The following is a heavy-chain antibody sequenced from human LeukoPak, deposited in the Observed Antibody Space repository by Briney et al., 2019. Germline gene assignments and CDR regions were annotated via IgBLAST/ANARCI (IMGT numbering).Heavy chain of an antibody. J-gene: IGHJ4*02. CDR2: IYTSGST. Sequence: SETLSLTCTVSGGSISSYYWSWIRQPPGKGLEWIGYIYTSGSTNYNPSLKSRVTISVDTSKNQFSLKLSSVTAADTAVYYCARGGRWLTSDYWGQGTLVTVSS. V-gene: IGHV4-4*09. CDR3: ARGGRWLTSDY. D-gene: IGHD5-24*01. CDR1: GGSISSYY.